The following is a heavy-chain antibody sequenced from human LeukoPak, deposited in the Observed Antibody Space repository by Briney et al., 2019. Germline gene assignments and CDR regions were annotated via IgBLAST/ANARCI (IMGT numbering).Heavy chain of an antibody. CDR2: ISGDGTTT. D-gene: IGHD4-11*01. Sequence: GGSLRLSCAASGFAFDNYAMHWIRQAPGKGLEWVSLISGDGTTTYHAESVKGRFTVSRDNSKNSLSLQMNGLRSEDTAFYYCAKDLSTVGSRWFDAWGQGTLVTVSS. CDR1: GFAFDNYA. J-gene: IGHJ5*02. CDR3: AKDLSTVGSRWFDA. V-gene: IGHV3-43*02.